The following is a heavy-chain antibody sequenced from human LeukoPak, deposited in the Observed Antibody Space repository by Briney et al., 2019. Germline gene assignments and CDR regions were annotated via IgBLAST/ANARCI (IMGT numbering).Heavy chain of an antibody. Sequence: GGSLRLSCVASGFTFSRYAIHWVRQAPGKGLEWVAVKSDDGSKKYYPDSVKGRFTISRDSSKNTLYLQMNSLRAEDTAVYYCASGYSYGPFDYWGQGTLVTVSS. CDR2: KSDDGSKK. V-gene: IGHV3-30-3*01. J-gene: IGHJ4*02. CDR3: ASGYSYGPFDY. CDR1: GFTFSRYA. D-gene: IGHD5-18*01.